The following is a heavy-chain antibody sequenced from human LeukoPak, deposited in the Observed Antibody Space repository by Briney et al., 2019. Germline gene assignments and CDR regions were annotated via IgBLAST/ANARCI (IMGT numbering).Heavy chain of an antibody. CDR1: GASISSGTYS. Sequence: SETLSLTCTVSGASISSGTYSWSWVRQPPGEGLEWIGYIYHTGSTYYNPSLKGRVTISVDRSKNQFSLNLNFVTAADTALYYCARGDGSGSGRWFDPWGQGTLITVSS. CDR2: IYHTGST. D-gene: IGHD3-10*01. CDR3: ARGDGSGSGRWFDP. V-gene: IGHV4-30-2*01. J-gene: IGHJ5*02.